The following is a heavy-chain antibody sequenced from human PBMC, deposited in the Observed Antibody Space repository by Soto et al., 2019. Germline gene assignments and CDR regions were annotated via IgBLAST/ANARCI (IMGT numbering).Heavy chain of an antibody. D-gene: IGHD3-10*01. CDR2: FSSSRSYI. CDR3: ARDPSMVRGENWYFDL. CDR1: GFTFSSYS. J-gene: IGHJ2*01. V-gene: IGHV3-21*01. Sequence: EVQLVESGGGLVKPGGSLRLSCAASGFTFSSYSMNWVRQAPGKGLEWVSSFSSSRSYIYYADSVRGRCTSSRDDAKNSLYLQMNSRRAEDTAVYYCARDPSMVRGENWYFDLWGRGTLVTVSS.